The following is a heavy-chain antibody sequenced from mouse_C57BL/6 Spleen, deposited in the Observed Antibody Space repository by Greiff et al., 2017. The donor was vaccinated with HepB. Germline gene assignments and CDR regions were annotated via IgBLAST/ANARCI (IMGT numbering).Heavy chain of an antibody. D-gene: IGHD3-1*01. V-gene: IGHV1-82*01. Sequence: VQRVESGPELVKPGASVKISCKASGYAFSSSWMNWVKQRPGKGLEWIGRIYPGDGDTNYNGKFKGKATLTADKSSSTAYMQLSSLTSEDSAVYFCARSGTFNFDYWGQGTTLTVSS. CDR2: IYPGDGDT. CDR3: ARSGTFNFDY. CDR1: GYAFSSSW. J-gene: IGHJ2*01.